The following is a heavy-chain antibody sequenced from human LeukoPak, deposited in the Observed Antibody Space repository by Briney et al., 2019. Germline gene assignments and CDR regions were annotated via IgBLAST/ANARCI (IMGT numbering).Heavy chain of an antibody. V-gene: IGHV3-72*01. Sequence: GRSLRLSCAASGFTFSRYGMHWVRQAPGKGLEWVGRIRLKANGYSTDYAASVKGRFTVSRDDSKNSVYLQMNSLKTEDTAVYYCVRAPSAGDWLDPWGRGTLVTVSS. D-gene: IGHD3-10*01. CDR3: VRAPSAGDWLDP. J-gene: IGHJ5*02. CDR1: GFTFSRYG. CDR2: IRLKANGYST.